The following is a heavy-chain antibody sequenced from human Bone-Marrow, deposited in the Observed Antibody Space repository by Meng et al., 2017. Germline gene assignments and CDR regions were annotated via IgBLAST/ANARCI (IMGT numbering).Heavy chain of an antibody. Sequence: SVKVSCKASGYTFTGYYMHWVRQAPGQGLEWMGGIIPIFGTANYAQKFQGRVTITTDESTSTAYMELSSLRSEDTAVYYCASGVDSSGWYLYAFDIWGQGTMVTVSS. D-gene: IGHD6-19*01. CDR3: ASGVDSSGWYLYAFDI. V-gene: IGHV1-69*05. J-gene: IGHJ3*02. CDR2: IIPIFGTA. CDR1: GYTFTGYY.